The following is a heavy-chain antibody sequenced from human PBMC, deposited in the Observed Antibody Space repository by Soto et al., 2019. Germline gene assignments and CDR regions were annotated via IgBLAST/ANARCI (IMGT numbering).Heavy chain of an antibody. J-gene: IGHJ5*02. V-gene: IGHV4-30-2*01. CDR3: AGQTYYYGSGSYYLIDP. Sequence: PSETLSLTCAVSGGSISSGGYSWSWLRQPPGKGLEWIGYIFHSGSTYYNPSLKSRVTISIDRSKNQFSLKLSSVTAADTAVYYCAGQTYYYGSGSYYLIDPWGQGTLVTVSS. CDR2: IFHSGST. D-gene: IGHD3-10*01. CDR1: GGSISSGGYS.